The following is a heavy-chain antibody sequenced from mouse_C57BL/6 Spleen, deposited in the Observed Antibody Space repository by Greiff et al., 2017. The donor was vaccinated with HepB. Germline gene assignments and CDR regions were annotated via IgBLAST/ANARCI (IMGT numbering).Heavy chain of an antibody. V-gene: IGHV3-6*01. J-gene: IGHJ4*01. Sequence: EVKLVESGPGLVKPSQSLSLTCSVTGYSITSGYYWNWIRQFPGNKLEWMGYISYDGSNNYNPSLKNRISITRDTSKNQFFLKLNSVTTEDTATYYCARWAGSSPEDAMDYWGQGTSVTVSS. D-gene: IGHD1-1*01. CDR1: GYSITSGYY. CDR2: ISYDGSN. CDR3: ARWAGSSPEDAMDY.